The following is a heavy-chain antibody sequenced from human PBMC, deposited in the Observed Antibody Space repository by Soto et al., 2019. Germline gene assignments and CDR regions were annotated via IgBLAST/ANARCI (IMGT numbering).Heavy chain of an antibody. CDR3: VRIRYQLPSSVLWLDP. Sequence: SETLTLPCAVYGGFLSESYWTWIRQPPGKGLEWIGEINHVGGTNYNPSLKSRVTMSVDTSQNQFSLRLISVTAADTAMYFCVRIRYQLPSSVLWLDPWGQGTTVTVSS. CDR1: GGFLSESY. V-gene: IGHV4-34*01. J-gene: IGHJ5*02. CDR2: INHVGGT. D-gene: IGHD3-16*01.